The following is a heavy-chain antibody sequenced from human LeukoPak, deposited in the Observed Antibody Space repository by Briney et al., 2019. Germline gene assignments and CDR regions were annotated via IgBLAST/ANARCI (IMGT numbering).Heavy chain of an antibody. D-gene: IGHD3-16*02. Sequence: NPSETLSLTCTVSGGSISSGDYYWSWIRQPPGKGLEWIGYIYYSGSTYYNPSLKSRVTISVDTSKNQFSLKLSSVTAADTAVYYCARDRYEGYYYYGMDVWGQGTTVTVYS. CDR2: IYYSGST. CDR1: GGSISSGDYY. CDR3: ARDRYEGYYYYGMDV. J-gene: IGHJ6*02. V-gene: IGHV4-30-4*01.